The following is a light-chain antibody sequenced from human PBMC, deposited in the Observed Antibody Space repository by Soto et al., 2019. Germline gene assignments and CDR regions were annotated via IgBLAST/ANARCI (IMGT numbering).Light chain of an antibody. V-gene: IGKV3-15*01. Sequence: ETELTQAPAPLSVSPGESTTLSCGASQSVSSSLLAWYQQKPGQAPRLLIYAASSRATGIPARFSGSGSGTEFTLTISSLQSEDFAVYYCQQYNNWPRTFGQGTKVDI. CDR3: QQYNNWPRT. CDR2: AAS. CDR1: QSVSSS. J-gene: IGKJ1*01.